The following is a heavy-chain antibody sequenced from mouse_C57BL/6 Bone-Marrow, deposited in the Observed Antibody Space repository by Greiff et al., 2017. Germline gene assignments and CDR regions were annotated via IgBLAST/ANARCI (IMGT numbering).Heavy chain of an antibody. V-gene: IGHV1-81*01. CDR3: ASRGY. CDR1: GYTFTSYG. J-gene: IGHJ2*01. Sequence: QVQLQQSGAELARPGASVKLSCKASGYTFTSYGISWVKQRTGQGLGWIGEIYPRSGNTYYNEKFKGKATLTADKSSSTAYMELRSLTSEDSAVYFCASRGYWGQGTTLTVSS. D-gene: IGHD3-1*01. CDR2: IYPRSGNT.